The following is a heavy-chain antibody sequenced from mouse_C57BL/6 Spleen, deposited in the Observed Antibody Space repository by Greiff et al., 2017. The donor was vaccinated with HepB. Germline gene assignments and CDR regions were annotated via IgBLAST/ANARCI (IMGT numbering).Heavy chain of an antibody. Sequence: QVQLQQSGAELVKPGASVKLSCKASGYTFTSYWMHWVKQRPGQGLEWIGMIHPNSGSTNYNEKFKSKATLTVDKSSSTAYMQLSSLTSEDSAVYYCAGALGLPYYFDYWGQGTTLTVSS. J-gene: IGHJ2*01. CDR2: IHPNSGST. CDR1: GYTFTSYW. CDR3: AGALGLPYYFDY. V-gene: IGHV1-64*01. D-gene: IGHD5-5*01.